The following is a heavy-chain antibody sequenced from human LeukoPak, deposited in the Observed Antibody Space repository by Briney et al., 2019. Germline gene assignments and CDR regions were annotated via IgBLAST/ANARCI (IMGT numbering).Heavy chain of an antibody. Sequence: PSETLSLTCTVSGGSISSYYWSWIRQPPGKGLEWIGYIYYSGSTNYNPSLKRRVDISVDTPKHQFSLKLSSVTAADTAVYYCASYGGNSGPFDYWGQGTLVTVSS. D-gene: IGHD4-23*01. J-gene: IGHJ4*02. CDR3: ASYGGNSGPFDY. CDR2: IYYSGST. CDR1: GGSISSYY. V-gene: IGHV4-59*08.